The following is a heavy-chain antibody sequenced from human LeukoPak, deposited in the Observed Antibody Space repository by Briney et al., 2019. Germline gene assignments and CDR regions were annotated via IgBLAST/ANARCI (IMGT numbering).Heavy chain of an antibody. V-gene: IGHV1-69*13. CDR3: ARDSDSSGWKYYFDY. J-gene: IGHJ4*02. CDR2: IIPIFGTA. CDR1: GGTFSSYA. D-gene: IGHD6-19*01. Sequence: SVKVSCKASGGTFSSYAISWVRQAPGQGLEWMGGIIPIFGTANYAQKFQGRVTITADESTSTAYMELSSLRSEGTAVYYCARDSDSSGWKYYFDYWGQGTLVTVSS.